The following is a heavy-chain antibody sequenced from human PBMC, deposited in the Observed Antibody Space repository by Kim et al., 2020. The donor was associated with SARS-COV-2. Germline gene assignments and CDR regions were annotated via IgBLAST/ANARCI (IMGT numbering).Heavy chain of an antibody. CDR1: GGSFSGYY. Sequence: SETLSLTCAVYGGSFSGYYWSWIRQPPGKGLEWIGEINHSGSTNYNPSLKSRVTISVDTSKNQFSLKLSSVTAADTAVYYCARGFDAVWFDPWGQGTLVTVSS. V-gene: IGHV4-34*01. CDR2: INHSGST. CDR3: ARGFDAVWFDP. D-gene: IGHD3-9*01. J-gene: IGHJ5*02.